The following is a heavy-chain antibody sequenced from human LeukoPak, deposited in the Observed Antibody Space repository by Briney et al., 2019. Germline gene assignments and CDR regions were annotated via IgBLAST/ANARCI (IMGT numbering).Heavy chain of an antibody. V-gene: IGHV3-66*01. CDR3: ARRGYGGNSEDY. CDR1: GFTVSSNY. J-gene: IGHJ4*02. D-gene: IGHD4-23*01. CDR2: IYSGGST. Sequence: GGSLRLSCAASGFTVSSNYMSWVRQAPGKGLEWVSLIYSGGSTYYADSVKGRFTISRDNSKNTLYLQMNSLRVEDTAVYYCARRGYGGNSEDYWGQGALVTVSS.